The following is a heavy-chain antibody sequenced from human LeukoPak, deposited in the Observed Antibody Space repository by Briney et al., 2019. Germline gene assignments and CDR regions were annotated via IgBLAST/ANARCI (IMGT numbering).Heavy chain of an antibody. J-gene: IGHJ4*02. Sequence: PGGSLRLSCAASGFTFSDYYMSWIRQAPGKGLEWVAVISYDGSNKYYADSVKGRFTISRDNSKNTLYLQMNSLRAEDTAVYYCAKDPRKWELLQYYFDYWGQGTLVTVSS. CDR2: ISYDGSNK. CDR3: AKDPRKWELLQYYFDY. D-gene: IGHD1-26*01. V-gene: IGHV3-30*18. CDR1: GFTFSDYY.